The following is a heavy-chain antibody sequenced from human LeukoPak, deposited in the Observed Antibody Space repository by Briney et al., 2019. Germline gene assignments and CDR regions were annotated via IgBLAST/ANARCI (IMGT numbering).Heavy chain of an antibody. V-gene: IGHV3-23*01. D-gene: IGHD2-2*01. CDR1: GFTFSSYV. J-gene: IGHJ4*02. CDR3: ARRGGLPATPDV. CDR2: IGGSGGDT. Sequence: PGGSLRLSCAASGFTFSSYVLSWVRQAPGKGLQWVSAIGGSGGDTYYADSLKGRFTISRDDSKNTVFLQMSSLRAEDTAVYYCARRGGLPATPDVWGQGTLVTVSS.